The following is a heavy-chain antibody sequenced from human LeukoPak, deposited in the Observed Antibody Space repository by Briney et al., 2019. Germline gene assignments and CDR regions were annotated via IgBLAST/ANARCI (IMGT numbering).Heavy chain of an antibody. V-gene: IGHV3-15*01. Sequence: PGGSLRLSRAASGFTFSSYAMSWVRQAPGKGLEWVGRIKSKPDGGTTDYAAPVKGRFTVSRDDSKNMLYLQMNSLNTEDTAVYYCTTLNYDFWSGSHYFYYYMDVWGKGTTVTVSS. CDR2: IKSKPDGGTT. D-gene: IGHD3-3*01. CDR3: TTLNYDFWSGSHYFYYYMDV. CDR1: GFTFSSYA. J-gene: IGHJ6*03.